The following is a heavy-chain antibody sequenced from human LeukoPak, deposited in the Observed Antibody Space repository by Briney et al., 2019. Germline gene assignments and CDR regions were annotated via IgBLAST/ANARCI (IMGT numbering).Heavy chain of an antibody. CDR3: MVTHPQHYYFDY. J-gene: IGHJ4*02. D-gene: IGHD2-21*02. Sequence: GGSLRLSCAASGFTFSSYAMHWVRQAPGKGLEGVAVISYDGSNKYYADSVKGRFTISRDNSKNTLYLQMNSLRAEDTAVYRCMVTHPQHYYFDYWGQGTLVTVSS. V-gene: IGHV3-30-3*01. CDR1: GFTFSSYA. CDR2: ISYDGSNK.